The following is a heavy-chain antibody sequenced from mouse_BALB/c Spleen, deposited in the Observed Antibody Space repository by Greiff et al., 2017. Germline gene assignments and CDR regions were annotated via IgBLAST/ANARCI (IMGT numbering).Heavy chain of an antibody. J-gene: IGHJ2*01. Sequence: EVKLVESGGGLVKPGGSLKLSCAASGFAFSSYDMSWVRQTPEKRLEWVAYISSGGGSTYYPDTVKGRFTISRDNAKNTLYLQMSSLKSEDTAMYYCARPPYGAYYFDYWGQGTTVTVSA. V-gene: IGHV5-12-1*01. CDR1: GFAFSSYD. D-gene: IGHD1-1*02. CDR3: ARPPYGAYYFDY. CDR2: ISSGGGST.